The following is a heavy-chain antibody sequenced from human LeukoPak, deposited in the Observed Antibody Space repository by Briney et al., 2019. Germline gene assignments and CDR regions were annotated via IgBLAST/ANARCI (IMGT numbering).Heavy chain of an antibody. CDR1: GFTFSSNS. CDR3: ARAPLRGGYYYYMDV. CDR2: ISSTSSYM. Sequence: GGSLRLSCAASGFTFSSNSMNWVRQAPGKGLEWVSSISSTSSYMYYAESLKGRFTISRDNAKNPLYLQMNSLRAEDTAVYYCARAPLRGGYYYYMDVWGKGTTVTVSS. D-gene: IGHD3-16*01. J-gene: IGHJ6*03. V-gene: IGHV3-21*01.